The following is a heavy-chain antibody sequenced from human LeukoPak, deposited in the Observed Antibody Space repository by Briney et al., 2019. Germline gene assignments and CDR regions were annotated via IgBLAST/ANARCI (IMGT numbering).Heavy chain of an antibody. V-gene: IGHV4-61*02. J-gene: IGHJ5*02. CDR1: GGSISSGSYY. Sequence: SETLSLTCTVSGGSISSGSYYWSWIRQPAGKGLEWIGRIYTSGSTNYNPSLKSRVTISVDTSKNQFSLKLSSVTAADTAVYYCARPVRYSSPNWFDPWGQGTLATVSS. CDR2: IYTSGST. D-gene: IGHD6-19*01. CDR3: ARPVRYSSPNWFDP.